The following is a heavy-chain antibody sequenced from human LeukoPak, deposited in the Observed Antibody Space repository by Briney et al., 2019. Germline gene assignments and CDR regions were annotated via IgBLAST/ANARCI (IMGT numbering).Heavy chain of an antibody. CDR2: IKPKTDGGTI. Sequence: PGWPLILSCAASGFSFSNAWMNWVRQAPGKGQEWVGRIKPKTDGGTIDYAAPVKGRFSISRDDSKNTLSLQMNSLQIEDTAVYYCTTGVRDSNGYYNFDYWGQGTLVTVSS. CDR1: GFSFSNAW. J-gene: IGHJ4*02. V-gene: IGHV3-15*01. CDR3: TTGVRDSNGYYNFDY. D-gene: IGHD3-22*01.